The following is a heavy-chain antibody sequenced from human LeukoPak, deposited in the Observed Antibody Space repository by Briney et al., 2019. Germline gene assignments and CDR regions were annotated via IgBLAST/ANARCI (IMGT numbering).Heavy chain of an antibody. Sequence: GGSLRLSCAASGFTFSSYSMNWVRQAPGKGLEWVSSISSSSSYIYYADSVKGRFTISRDNAKYSLYLQMNSLRAEDTAVYYCARDRGGVCSSTSFDYWGQGTLVTVSS. V-gene: IGHV3-21*01. CDR3: ARDRGGVCSSTSFDY. CDR1: GFTFSSYS. D-gene: IGHD2-2*01. CDR2: ISSSSSYI. J-gene: IGHJ4*02.